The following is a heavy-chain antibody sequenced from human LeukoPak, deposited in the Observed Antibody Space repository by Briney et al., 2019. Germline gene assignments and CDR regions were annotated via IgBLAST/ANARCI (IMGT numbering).Heavy chain of an antibody. CDR3: ARALLWFGELSFDY. D-gene: IGHD3-10*01. Sequence: TSETLSLTCAVYGGSFSGYYWSWIRQPPGKGLEWIGEINHSGSTNYNPSLKSRVTISVDTSKNQFSLKLSSVTAADTAVYYCARALLWFGELSFDYWGQGTLVTVSS. V-gene: IGHV4-34*01. CDR2: INHSGST. CDR1: GGSFSGYY. J-gene: IGHJ4*02.